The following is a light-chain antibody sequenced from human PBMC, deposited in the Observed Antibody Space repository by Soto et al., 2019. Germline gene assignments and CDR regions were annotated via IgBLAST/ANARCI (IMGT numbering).Light chain of an antibody. Sequence: EVVLTQSPGTLSLSPGERATLSCRASQSVSSSFLAWYQQKPGQAPRLLIHAASTGATGIPARFRGSGSGTDFTLTISSLEPEDSAVYFCHQYGSSPWTFGQGTKVDIK. J-gene: IGKJ1*01. CDR1: QSVSSSF. V-gene: IGKV3-20*01. CDR2: AAS. CDR3: HQYGSSPWT.